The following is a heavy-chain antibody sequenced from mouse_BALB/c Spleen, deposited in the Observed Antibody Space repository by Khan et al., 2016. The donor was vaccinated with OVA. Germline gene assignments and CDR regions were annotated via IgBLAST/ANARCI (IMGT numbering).Heavy chain of an antibody. J-gene: IGHJ2*01. Sequence: EVELVESGGGLVKPGGSLKLSCAASGFTFSSYAMSWVRQTPEKRLEWVATISSGGSYTYYPDSVKGRFTISRDHAKNTLYLHMSSLRSEDTAMYYCASRITTDYFDYWGQGTTLTVSS. CDR2: ISSGGSYT. CDR1: GFTFSSYA. CDR3: ASRITTDYFDY. V-gene: IGHV5-9-1*01. D-gene: IGHD1-1*01.